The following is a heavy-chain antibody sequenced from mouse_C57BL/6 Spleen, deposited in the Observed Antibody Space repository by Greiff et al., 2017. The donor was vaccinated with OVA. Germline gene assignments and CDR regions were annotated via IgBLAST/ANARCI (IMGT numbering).Heavy chain of an antibody. CDR1: GYSFTDYN. CDR2: INPNYGTT. CDR3: ARRDYGSSYVNYYAMDY. D-gene: IGHD1-1*01. Sequence: VQLQQSGPELVKPGASVKISCKASGYSFTDYNMNWVKQSNGKSLEWIGVINPNYGTTNYNQKFKGKATLTVDKSSSTAYMQLNSLTSEDSAVYYCARRDYGSSYVNYYAMDYWGQGTSVTVSS. V-gene: IGHV1-39*01. J-gene: IGHJ4*01.